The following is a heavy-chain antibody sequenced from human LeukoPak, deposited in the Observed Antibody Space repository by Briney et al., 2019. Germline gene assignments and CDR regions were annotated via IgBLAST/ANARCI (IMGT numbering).Heavy chain of an antibody. CDR2: IYYSGST. V-gene: IGHV4-61*01. CDR3: ARGIVAVATFFDY. Sequence: SETLSLTCTVSGGSVSSGSYYWSWIRQPPGKGLEWIGYIYYSGSTNYNPFLKSRVTISVDTSKNQFSLKLSSVTAADTAVYYCARGIVAVATFFDYWGQGTLVTVSS. CDR1: GGSVSSGSYY. D-gene: IGHD6-19*01. J-gene: IGHJ4*02.